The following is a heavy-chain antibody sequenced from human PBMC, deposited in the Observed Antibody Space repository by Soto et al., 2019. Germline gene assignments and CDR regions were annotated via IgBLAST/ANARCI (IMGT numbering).Heavy chain of an antibody. V-gene: IGHV4-39*01. CDR3: ARRGYYAISAFDI. Sequence: PSETLSLTCTVSGGSISSSSYYWGWIRQPPGKGLEWIGSIYYSGSIYYNPSLKSRVTISVDTSKNQFSLKLSSVTAADTAVYYCARRGYYAISAFDIWGQGTMVTVSS. CDR2: IYYSGSI. CDR1: GGSISSSSYY. D-gene: IGHD2-8*01. J-gene: IGHJ3*02.